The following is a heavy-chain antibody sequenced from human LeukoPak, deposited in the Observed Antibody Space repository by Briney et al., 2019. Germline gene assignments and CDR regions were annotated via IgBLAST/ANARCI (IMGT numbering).Heavy chain of an antibody. CDR3: TRTTTILRYFDWLSDY. D-gene: IGHD3-9*01. Sequence: GGSLRLSCTASGFTFGDYAVSWVRQAPGKGLEWVGFIRSKAYGGTTEYAESVKGRFTISRDDSKSIAYLQMNSLKTEDTTVYYCTRTTTILRYFDWLSDYWGQGTLVTVSS. V-gene: IGHV3-49*04. CDR1: GFTFGDYA. CDR2: IRSKAYGGTT. J-gene: IGHJ4*02.